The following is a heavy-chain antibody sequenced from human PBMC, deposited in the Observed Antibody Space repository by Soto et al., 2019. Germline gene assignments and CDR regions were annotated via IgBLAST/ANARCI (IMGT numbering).Heavy chain of an antibody. V-gene: IGHV1-24*01. J-gene: IGHJ5*02. CDR2: FDPEDGET. Sequence: ASVKVSCKVSGYTLTELSMHWVRQAPGKGLEWMGGFDPEDGETIYAQKFQGRVTMTEDTSTDTAYVELSSLRSEDTAVYYCATSELMSYSSLYIHFDPWGQGTLVTVSS. CDR1: GYTLTELS. CDR3: ATSELMSYSSLYIHFDP. D-gene: IGHD1-26*01.